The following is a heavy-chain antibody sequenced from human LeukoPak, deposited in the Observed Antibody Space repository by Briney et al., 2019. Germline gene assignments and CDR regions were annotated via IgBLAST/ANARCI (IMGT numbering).Heavy chain of an antibody. CDR2: IYYSGST. J-gene: IGHJ4*02. CDR1: GGSISSYY. CDR3: ARHFHYYDSSGYDC. Sequence: SETLSLTCTVSGGSISSYYWSWIRQPPGKGLEWIGYIYYSGSTNYNPSLKSRVTISVDTSKNQFSLKLSSVTAADTAVYYCARHFHYYDSSGYDCWGQGTLVTVSS. V-gene: IGHV4-59*08. D-gene: IGHD3-22*01.